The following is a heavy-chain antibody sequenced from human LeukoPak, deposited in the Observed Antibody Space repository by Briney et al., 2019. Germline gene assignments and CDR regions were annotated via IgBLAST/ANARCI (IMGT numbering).Heavy chain of an antibody. V-gene: IGHV3-30*04. CDR1: GFTFSSYA. CDR2: ISYDGSNR. D-gene: IGHD6-19*01. CDR3: AREVAVAGSGYYFDY. Sequence: GRSLRLSCAASGFTFSSYAMHWGRQAPGKGLEWVAVISYDGSNRYYADSVKGRFTISRDNSKNTLYLQMNSLRAEDTAVYYCAREVAVAGSGYYFDYWGQGTLVTVSS. J-gene: IGHJ4*02.